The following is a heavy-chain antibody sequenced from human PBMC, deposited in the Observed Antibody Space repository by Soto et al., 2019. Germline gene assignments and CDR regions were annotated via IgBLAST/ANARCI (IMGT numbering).Heavy chain of an antibody. CDR2: INPNSGGT. V-gene: IGHV1-2*02. D-gene: IGHD6-13*01. CDR1: GYTFTGYY. Sequence: EASVKVSCKASGYTFTGYYMHWVRQAPGQGLEWMGWINPNSGGTNYAQKFQGRVTMTRDTSISTAYMELSRLRSDDTAVYYCARKRIAAAGTYYYYYGMDVWGQGTTVTVSS. CDR3: ARKRIAAAGTYYYYYGMDV. J-gene: IGHJ6*02.